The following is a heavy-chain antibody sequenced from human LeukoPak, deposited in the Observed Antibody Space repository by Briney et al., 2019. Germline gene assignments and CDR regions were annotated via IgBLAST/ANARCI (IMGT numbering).Heavy chain of an antibody. CDR1: GYTFTSYG. CDR3: ARADGYAYYYMDV. D-gene: IGHD3-16*01. CDR2: ITAFNGNA. Sequence: ASVNVSCKASGYTFTSYGISWVRQAPGQGLEWMGWITAFNGNANYAQKFQGRVTMTTDTSTTTAYMELRSLRSDDTAMYYCARADGYAYYYMDVWGKGTTVTVSS. V-gene: IGHV1-18*01. J-gene: IGHJ6*03.